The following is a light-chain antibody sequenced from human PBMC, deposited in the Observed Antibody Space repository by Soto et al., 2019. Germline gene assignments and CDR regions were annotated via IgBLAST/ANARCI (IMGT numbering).Light chain of an antibody. J-gene: IGKJ1*01. CDR1: QDISSY. CDR2: SAS. CDR3: QQLNSYPLA. Sequence: DIQLTQSPSFLSASVGDRVTITCRASQDISSYLAWYQQKPGKAPKLLIYSASTLQSGVPSRFSGSGSGTEFALTISRLQPEDFATYYCQQLNSYPLAFGQGTKVDIK. V-gene: IGKV1-9*01.